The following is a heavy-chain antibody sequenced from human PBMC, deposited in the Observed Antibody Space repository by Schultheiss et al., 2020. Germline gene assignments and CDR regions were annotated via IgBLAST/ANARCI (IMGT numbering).Heavy chain of an antibody. Sequence: SLRLSCAASGFTFSSYGMHWVRQAPGKGLEWVAMIWYDGSSKYYADSVKGRFTISRDNSKNTLYLQMNSLRAEDTAVYYCAKGSWIQLWLGYFDYWGQGTLVTVSS. V-gene: IGHV3-33*06. D-gene: IGHD5-18*01. CDR3: AKGSWIQLWLGYFDY. CDR2: IWYDGSSK. J-gene: IGHJ4*02. CDR1: GFTFSSYG.